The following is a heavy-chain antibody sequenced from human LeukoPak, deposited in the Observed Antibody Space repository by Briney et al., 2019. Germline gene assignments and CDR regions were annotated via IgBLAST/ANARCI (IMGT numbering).Heavy chain of an antibody. CDR1: GYTFTGYY. CDR3: AAGSSGYYYPYYFDY. CDR2: INPNSGNT. V-gene: IGHV1-2*06. D-gene: IGHD3-22*01. Sequence: ASVKVSCKASGYTFTGYYMHWVRQAPGQGLEWMGRINPNSGNTNYAQKLQGRVTMTTDTSTSTAYMELRSLRSDDTAVYYCAAGSSGYYYPYYFDYWGQGTLVTVSS. J-gene: IGHJ4*02.